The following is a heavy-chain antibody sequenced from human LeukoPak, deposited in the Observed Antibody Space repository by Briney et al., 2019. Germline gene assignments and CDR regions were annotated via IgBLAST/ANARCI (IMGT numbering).Heavy chain of an antibody. CDR2: IYYSGST. V-gene: IGHV4-39*01. J-gene: IGHJ6*03. CDR1: GASLSGSPFY. D-gene: IGHD2-2*01. Sequence: SETLSLTCAVSGASLSGSPFYWGWIRQPPGKGLEWIGSIYYSGSTYYNPSLKSRVTISVDTSKNQFSLKLSSVTAADTAVYYCARPVVPAASGYYYYMDVWGKGTTVTVSS. CDR3: ARPVVPAASGYYYYMDV.